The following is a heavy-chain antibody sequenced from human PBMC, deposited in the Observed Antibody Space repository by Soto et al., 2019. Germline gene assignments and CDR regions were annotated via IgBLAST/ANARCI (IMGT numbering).Heavy chain of an antibody. J-gene: IGHJ6*02. D-gene: IGHD2-2*01. CDR1: GFTFSTHA. V-gene: IGHV3-23*01. CDR2: FSGSGGNI. Sequence: EVQLLESGGGLVQAGGSLRLSCVASGFTFSTHAMSWVRQVPGKGLERVSTFSGSGGNIYYRESVKGRFTISRDDPKNTLYLDMNSLRVEDTAVYYCAKDPPWTVGPLAMDVWGQGTTVTVSS. CDR3: AKDPPWTVGPLAMDV.